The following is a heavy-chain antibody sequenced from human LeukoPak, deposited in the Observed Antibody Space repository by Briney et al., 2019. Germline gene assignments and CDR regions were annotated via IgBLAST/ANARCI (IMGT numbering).Heavy chain of an antibody. CDR3: ARVGCSGGSCYFADY. J-gene: IGHJ4*02. CDR2: IYHSGST. V-gene: IGHV4-4*02. Sequence: SETLSLTCAVSGGSISSSNWWSWVRQPPGRGLEWIGEIYHSGSTNYNPSLKSRVTISVDKSKNQFSLKLSSVTAADTAVYYCARVGCSGGSCYFADYWGQGTLVTVSS. D-gene: IGHD2-15*01. CDR1: GGSISSSNW.